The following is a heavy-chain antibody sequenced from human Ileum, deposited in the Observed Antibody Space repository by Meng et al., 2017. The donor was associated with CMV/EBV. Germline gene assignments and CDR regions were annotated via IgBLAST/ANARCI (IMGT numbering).Heavy chain of an antibody. CDR2: INTNSGGT. Sequence: ASVKVSCKASGYSFTEYFMHWVRQAPGQGLECMGWINTNSGGTNYAQKFHGRLTMTRDTSISTAYMELSSLRSDDTAVYYCASGGPTVSGLAVDHWGQGNRVTVAS. J-gene: IGHJ4*02. CDR1: GYSFTEYF. V-gene: IGHV1-2*02. CDR3: ASGGPTVSGLAVDH. D-gene: IGHD4-11*01.